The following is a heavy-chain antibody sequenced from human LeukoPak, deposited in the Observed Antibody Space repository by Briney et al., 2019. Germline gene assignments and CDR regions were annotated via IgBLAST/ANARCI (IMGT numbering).Heavy chain of an antibody. V-gene: IGHV1-24*01. CDR1: GYTLTELS. Sequence: ASVKVSCKVSGYTLTELSMHWVRQAPGKGLEWMGGFDPEDGETIYAQKFQGRVTMTEDTSTDTAYMELSSLRSEDTAVYYCATLAYYDSSGYYAFWFDPWGQGTLVTVSS. CDR2: FDPEDGET. CDR3: ATLAYYDSSGYYAFWFDP. D-gene: IGHD3-22*01. J-gene: IGHJ5*02.